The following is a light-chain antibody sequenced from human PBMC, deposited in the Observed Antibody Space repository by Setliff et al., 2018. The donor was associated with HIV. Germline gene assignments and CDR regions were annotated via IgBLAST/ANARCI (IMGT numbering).Light chain of an antibody. CDR2: DAS. CDR1: QGISSA. V-gene: IGKV1-13*02. CDR3: QQFNIYPLT. J-gene: IGKJ4*01. Sequence: AVQLTQSPSSLSASVGDRVTITCRASQGISSAIAWYQQKPGKAPNLLIYDASILQSGVPSRFSGSGSGTDFTLTISSLQPEDFATYYCQQFNIYPLTFGGGTKVDIK.